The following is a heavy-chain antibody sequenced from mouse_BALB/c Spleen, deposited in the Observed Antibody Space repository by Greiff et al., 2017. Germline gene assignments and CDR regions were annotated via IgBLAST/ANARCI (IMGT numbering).Heavy chain of an antibody. CDR2: ISSGGGST. V-gene: IGHV5-12-1*01. CDR1: GFAFSSYD. CDR3: ARQNSAWCAY. J-gene: IGHJ3*01. Sequence: EVHLVESGGGLVKPGGSLKLSCAASGFAFSSYDMSWVRQTPEKRLEWVAYISSGGGSTYYPDTVKGRFTISRDNAKNTLYLQMSSLKSEDTAMYYCARQNSAWCAYWGQGTLVTVSA.